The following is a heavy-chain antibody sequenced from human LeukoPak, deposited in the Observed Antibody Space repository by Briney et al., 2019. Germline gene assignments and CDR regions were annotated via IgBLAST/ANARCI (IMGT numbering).Heavy chain of an antibody. Sequence: GGSLRLSCAVSGFTFRSYAMTWVRRAPGKGLEWVSTISGSGGNTYYSDSVVGRFTISRDNARNTLFLQIDSLRLEDTAIYYCAKGPHSYRDLNHWGRGTLVTVSS. CDR2: ISGSGGNT. D-gene: IGHD1-26*01. J-gene: IGHJ5*02. CDR3: AKGPHSYRDLNH. V-gene: IGHV3-23*01. CDR1: GFTFRSYA.